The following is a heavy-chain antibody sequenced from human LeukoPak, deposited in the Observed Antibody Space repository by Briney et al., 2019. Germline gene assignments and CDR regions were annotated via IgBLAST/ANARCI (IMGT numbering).Heavy chain of an antibody. CDR2: IYYSGST. CDR1: GGAISSYY. Sequence: PSETLSLTCTVSGGAISSYYWSWIRQPPGKGLEWIGYIYYSGSTNYNPSLKSRVTISVDTSKNQFSLKLSSVTAADTAVYYCARGEWSYYQNWFDPWGQGTLVTVSS. CDR3: ARGEWSYYQNWFDP. D-gene: IGHD1-26*01. J-gene: IGHJ5*02. V-gene: IGHV4-59*01.